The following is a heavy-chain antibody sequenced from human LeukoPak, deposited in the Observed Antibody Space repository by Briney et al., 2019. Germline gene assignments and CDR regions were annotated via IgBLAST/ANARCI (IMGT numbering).Heavy chain of an antibody. CDR3: ARGLPSWFFDY. CDR2: INHSGST. J-gene: IGHJ4*02. V-gene: IGHV4-34*01. Sequence: ASETLSLTCAVYGGSFSGYYWSWIRQPPGKGLEWIGEINHSGSTNYNPSLKSRVTISVDTSKNQFSLKLGSVTAADTAVYYCARGLPSWFFDYWGQGTLVTVSS. CDR1: GGSFSGYY. D-gene: IGHD6-13*01.